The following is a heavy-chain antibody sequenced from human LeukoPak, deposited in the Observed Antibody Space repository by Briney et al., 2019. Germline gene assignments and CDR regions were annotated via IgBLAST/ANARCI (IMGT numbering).Heavy chain of an antibody. Sequence: SETLSLTCAVSGDSINNENWWSWVRQPPGKGLEWIASGDYSGGTYYNPSLESRVTISADMSKNQFSLKLSSVTAADTAIYYCARERGEEYSSGWYKRNFFDNWGQGTRVTVSS. V-gene: IGHV4-4*02. CDR1: GDSINNENW. CDR3: ARERGEEYSSGWYKRNFFDN. D-gene: IGHD6-19*01. CDR2: GDYSGGT. J-gene: IGHJ4*02.